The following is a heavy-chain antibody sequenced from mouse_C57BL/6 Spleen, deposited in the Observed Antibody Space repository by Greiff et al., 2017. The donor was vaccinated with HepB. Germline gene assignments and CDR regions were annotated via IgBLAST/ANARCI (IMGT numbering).Heavy chain of an antibody. D-gene: IGHD1-1*01. Sequence: VQLQQSGPELVKPGASVKISCKASGYTFTDYYMNWVKQSHGKSLEWIGDINPNNGGTSYNQKFKGKATLTVDKSSSTAYMELRSLTSEDSAVYYCARGGYYGSSYEKFAYWGQGTLVTVSA. CDR3: ARGGYYGSSYEKFAY. J-gene: IGHJ3*01. V-gene: IGHV1-26*01. CDR1: GYTFTDYY. CDR2: INPNNGGT.